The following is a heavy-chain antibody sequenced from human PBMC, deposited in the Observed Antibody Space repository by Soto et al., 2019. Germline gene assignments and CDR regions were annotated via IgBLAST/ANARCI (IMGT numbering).Heavy chain of an antibody. D-gene: IGHD3-3*01. Sequence: SLRLSCAASGFTFSSFGMHWVRQAPGKGLEWVAVIWYDGSNKYYADSVKGRFTISRDNSKNTLYLQMNSLRAEDTAVYYCARDFDFWSGYPYLYFDYWGQGTLVTVSS. CDR1: GFTFSSFG. CDR3: ARDFDFWSGYPYLYFDY. V-gene: IGHV3-33*01. J-gene: IGHJ4*02. CDR2: IWYDGSNK.